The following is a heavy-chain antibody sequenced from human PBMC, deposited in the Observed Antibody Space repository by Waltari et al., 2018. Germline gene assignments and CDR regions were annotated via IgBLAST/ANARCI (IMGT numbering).Heavy chain of an antibody. J-gene: IGHJ5*02. V-gene: IGHV4-38-2*01. CDR1: GYSISSGYY. D-gene: IGHD6-6*01. CDR3: ARMIIAADAFNWFDP. CDR2: SYHSGST. Sequence: QVQLQESGPGLVKPSETLSLTCAVSGYSISSGYYWGWIRQPPGKGLEWIGSSYHSGSTDSNPSLTSRVTISVDTSKNQFSLKLSSVTAADTAVYYCARMIIAADAFNWFDPWGQGTLVTVSS.